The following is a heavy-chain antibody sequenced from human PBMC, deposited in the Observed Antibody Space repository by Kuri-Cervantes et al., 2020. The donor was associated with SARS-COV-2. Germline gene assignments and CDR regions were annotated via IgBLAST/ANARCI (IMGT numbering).Heavy chain of an antibody. V-gene: IGHV3-15*01. CDR1: GFTFRNAW. D-gene: IGHD3-3*01. CDR3: TTDPNYDFWSGYPQFDY. J-gene: IGHJ4*02. Sequence: LSLTCAASGFTFRNAWMSWVRQAPGKGLEWVGRIKSKTDGGTADYAAPVKGRFTISRDDSKNTLYLQMNSLKTEDTAVYYCTTDPNYDFWSGYPQFDYWGQGTLVTVSS. CDR2: IKSKTDGGTA.